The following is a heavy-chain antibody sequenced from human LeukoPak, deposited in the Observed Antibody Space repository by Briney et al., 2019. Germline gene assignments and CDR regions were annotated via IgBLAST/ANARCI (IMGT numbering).Heavy chain of an antibody. Sequence: GGSLRLSCAAPGFTFSSYWMHWVRQAPGKGLVWVSRINSDGSSTCYADSVKGRFTISRDNAKNTLYLQMNSLRAEDTAVYYCARVTKNWRRIDYWGQGTLVTVSS. CDR3: ARVTKNWRRIDY. CDR2: INSDGSST. D-gene: IGHD1-1*01. V-gene: IGHV3-74*01. CDR1: GFTFSSYW. J-gene: IGHJ4*02.